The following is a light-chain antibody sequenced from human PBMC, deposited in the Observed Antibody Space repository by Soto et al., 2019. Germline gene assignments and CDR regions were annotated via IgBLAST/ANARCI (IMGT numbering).Light chain of an antibody. V-gene: IGLV1-47*02. J-gene: IGLJ3*02. Sequence: QLVLTQPPSVSGTPGQRVTISCSGSSSNIGSNYVYWYQQLPGAAPKLLIYTNNKRSSGVPDRFSGSKSGTSASLAISGLRSDDEADYYCAAWDDSLSGSWVFGGGTQLTVL. CDR3: AAWDDSLSGSWV. CDR1: SSNIGSNY. CDR2: TNN.